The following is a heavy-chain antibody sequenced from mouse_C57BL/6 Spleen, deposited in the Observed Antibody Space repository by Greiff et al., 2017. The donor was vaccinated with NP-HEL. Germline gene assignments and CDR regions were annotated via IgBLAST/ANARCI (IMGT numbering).Heavy chain of an antibody. CDR2: IYPGDGDT. J-gene: IGHJ4*01. D-gene: IGHD1-1*01. CDR1: GYAFSSSW. V-gene: IGHV1-82*01. Sequence: VQLQQSGPELVKPGASVKISCTASGYAFSSSWMNWVKQRPGQGLEWIGRIYPGDGDTNYNAKFKGKATLTADKSSSTAYMQLSSLTSEDSAVYFCARAHYGNALEYGGQGTSVTVSS. CDR3: ARAHYGNALEY.